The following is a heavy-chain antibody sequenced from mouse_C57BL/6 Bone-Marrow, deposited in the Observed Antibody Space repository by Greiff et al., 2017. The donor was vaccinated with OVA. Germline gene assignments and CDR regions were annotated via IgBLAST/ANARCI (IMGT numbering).Heavy chain of an antibody. CDR3: ARNEDYYGKDFDV. CDR2: IDPNSGGT. CDR1: GYTFTSYW. J-gene: IGHJ1*03. D-gene: IGHD1-1*01. V-gene: IGHV1-72*01. Sequence: QVQLQQPGAELVKPGASVKLSCKASGYTFTSYWMHWVKQRPGRGLEWIGRIDPNSGGTKYNEKFKSKATLTVDKPSSTAYMQLSSLTSEDSAVYYCARNEDYYGKDFDVWGTGTTVTVSS.